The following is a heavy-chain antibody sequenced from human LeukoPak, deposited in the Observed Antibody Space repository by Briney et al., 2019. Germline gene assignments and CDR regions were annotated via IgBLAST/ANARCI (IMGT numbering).Heavy chain of an antibody. Sequence: SETLSLTCTVSGGSISSSSYYRGWIRQPPGKGLEWIGYIYYSGRAHYNPSLKTRVTISVDTSKNQFSLKLSSVTAADTAVYYCARASEPNYYDSSGFDYWGQGTLVTVSS. CDR3: ARASEPNYYDSSGFDY. J-gene: IGHJ4*02. CDR2: IYYSGRA. V-gene: IGHV4-61*05. D-gene: IGHD3-22*01. CDR1: GGSISSSSYY.